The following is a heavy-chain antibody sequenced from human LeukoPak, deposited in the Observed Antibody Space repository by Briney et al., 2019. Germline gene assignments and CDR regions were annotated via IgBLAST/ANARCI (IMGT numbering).Heavy chain of an antibody. V-gene: IGHV1-18*01. Sequence: GASVQVSYNASGYSFTSYGSSWVRPAPGQGLEWMGWIIAYNGNTNYAQKLQGRVTITTDTSTSTDYMELRSLRSDDTAVYYCARDRRAVVGATYYYYYGMDVWGQGATVTVSS. CDR1: GYSFTSYG. D-gene: IGHD1-26*01. CDR3: ARDRRAVVGATYYYYYGMDV. CDR2: IIAYNGNT. J-gene: IGHJ6*02.